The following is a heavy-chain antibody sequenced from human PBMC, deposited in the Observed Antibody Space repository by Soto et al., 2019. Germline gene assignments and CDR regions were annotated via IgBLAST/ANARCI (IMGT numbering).Heavy chain of an antibody. V-gene: IGHV3-64*01. CDR2: ISSNGGST. CDR1: GFTFSSYA. J-gene: IGHJ4*02. Sequence: EVQLVESGGGLVQPGGSLRLSCAASGFTFSSYAMHWVRQAPGKGLEYVSAISSNGGSTYYANSVKGRFTISRDNSKNTLYLQMGSLRPEDMAVYYCARSRYAWGFLRPPNYFDYWGQGTLVTVSS. D-gene: IGHD3-16*01. CDR3: ARSRYAWGFLRPPNYFDY.